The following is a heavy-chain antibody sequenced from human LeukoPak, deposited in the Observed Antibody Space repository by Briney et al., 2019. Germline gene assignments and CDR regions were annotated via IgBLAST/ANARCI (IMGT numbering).Heavy chain of an antibody. V-gene: IGHV3-23*05. J-gene: IGHJ4*02. D-gene: IGHD6-19*01. Sequence: GGSLRLSRAASGFTFSTYSMTWVRQRPGKGLEWVSSIYNSGTKIFYADSVNGRFTISRDNSNNMLYLQMNSLRAEDSAVYYCAKDIVPDSGWDLDYWGRGALVTVSS. CDR1: GFTFSTYS. CDR2: IYNSGTKI. CDR3: AKDIVPDSGWDLDY.